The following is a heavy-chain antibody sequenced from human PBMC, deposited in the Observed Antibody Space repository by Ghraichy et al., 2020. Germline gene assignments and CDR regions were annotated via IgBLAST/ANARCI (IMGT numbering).Heavy chain of an antibody. Sequence: GGSLRLSCAASGFTFSTYSMNWVRQAPGKGLEWVSYISSSSSTIYYADSVKGLFTISRDNAKNSLYLQMNSLRDEDTAVYYCARNDCSGPYCNAFDIWGQGTMVTVSS. V-gene: IGHV3-48*02. CDR3: ARNDCSGPYCNAFDI. J-gene: IGHJ3*02. CDR2: ISSSSSTI. D-gene: IGHD3-22*01. CDR1: GFTFSTYS.